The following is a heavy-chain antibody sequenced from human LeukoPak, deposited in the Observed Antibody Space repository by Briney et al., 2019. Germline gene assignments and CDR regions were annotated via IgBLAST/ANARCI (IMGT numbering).Heavy chain of an antibody. D-gene: IGHD3-10*01. Sequence: SETLSLTCTVSGGPISSGGYYWSWIRQPPGKGLEWIGYIYHRGSANYNPSLKSRVAISLDTSKNQFSLKLSSVTAADTAVYYCARAGGYYTSGNYLGYWGQGTLVTVSS. CDR3: ARAGGYYTSGNYLGY. V-gene: IGHV4-61*08. CDR1: GGPISSGGYY. CDR2: IYHRGSA. J-gene: IGHJ4*02.